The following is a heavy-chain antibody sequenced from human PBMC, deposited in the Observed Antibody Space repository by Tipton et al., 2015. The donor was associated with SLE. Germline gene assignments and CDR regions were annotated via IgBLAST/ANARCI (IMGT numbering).Heavy chain of an antibody. V-gene: IGHV4-38-2*01. CDR2: IYHSGST. D-gene: IGHD2-21*02. J-gene: IGHJ3*02. Sequence: TLSLTCAVSGYSISSGYYWGWIRQPPGKGLEWIGSIYHSGSTYYNPSLKSRVTISVDTSKNQFSLKLSSVTAADTAVYYCARLGVVVTAIPCAFDIWGQGTMVTVSS. CDR3: ARLGVVVTAIPCAFDI. CDR1: GYSISSGYY.